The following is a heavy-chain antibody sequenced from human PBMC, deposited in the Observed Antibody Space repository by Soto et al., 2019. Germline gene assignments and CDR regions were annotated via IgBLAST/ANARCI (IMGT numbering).Heavy chain of an antibody. Sequence: SETLSLTCAVYGGSFSGYYWSWIRQPPGKGLEWIGEINHSGSTNYNPSLKSRVTISVDTSKNQFSLKLSSVTAADTAVYYCARGRNVWIQVWFRAGFDYWGQGTLVTVSS. CDR3: ARGRNVWIQVWFRAGFDY. CDR2: INHSGST. D-gene: IGHD5-18*01. J-gene: IGHJ4*02. CDR1: GGSFSGYY. V-gene: IGHV4-34*01.